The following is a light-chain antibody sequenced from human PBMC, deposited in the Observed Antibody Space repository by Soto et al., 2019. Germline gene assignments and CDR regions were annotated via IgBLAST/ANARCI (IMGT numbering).Light chain of an antibody. CDR2: GAS. CDR3: QQYNNWPFT. V-gene: IGKV3-15*01. Sequence: EIVMTQSPATLSVSPGERATLSCRASQSVSSDLAWYQHKPGQAPRLLIYGASTRATGIPARFSGSGSGTAFTLTISSLQSGDFAVYYCQQYNNWPFTFGQGTKLEIK. CDR1: QSVSSD. J-gene: IGKJ2*01.